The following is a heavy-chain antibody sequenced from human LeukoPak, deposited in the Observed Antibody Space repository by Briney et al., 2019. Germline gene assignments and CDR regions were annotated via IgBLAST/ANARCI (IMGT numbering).Heavy chain of an antibody. CDR2: IHHSGST. D-gene: IGHD6-13*01. CDR1: GGSISGYY. CDR3: VRDRSRPNPFFDS. J-gene: IGHJ4*02. Sequence: SETLSLTCTVSGGSISGYYWSWIRQPPGKGLEWIGYIHHSGSTYYYNPSLKSRVTMSVDTSKNQFSLKLSSVGAADTAVYYCVRDRSRPNPFFDSWGQGTLVTVSS. V-gene: IGHV4-30-4*01.